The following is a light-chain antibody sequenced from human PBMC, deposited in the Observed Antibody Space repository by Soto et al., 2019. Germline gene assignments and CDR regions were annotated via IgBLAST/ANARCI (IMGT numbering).Light chain of an antibody. CDR2: EVN. Sequence: QSVLTQPPSVSGSPGQSVAISCPGTSSDVGGYDYVSWYQQHPGKAPKLLIYEVNKRPSGVPDRFSGSKSGNTASLTVSGLQAEDEADYYCSSHAGSNKVHVFGTGTKRTVL. CDR3: SSHAGSNKVHV. V-gene: IGLV2-8*01. J-gene: IGLJ1*01. CDR1: SSDVGGYDY.